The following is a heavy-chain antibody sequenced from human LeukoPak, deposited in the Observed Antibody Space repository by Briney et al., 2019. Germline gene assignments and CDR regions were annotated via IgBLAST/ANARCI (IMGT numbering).Heavy chain of an antibody. V-gene: IGHV3-11*04. CDR2: ITSSGSTI. CDR3: ARGGDIAAAGPTDAFDI. CDR1: GFTFSDYY. Sequence: PGGSLRLSCTASGFTFSDYYMSWIRQAPGKGLEWVAYITSSGSTIYYADSVKGRFTISRDNAKNSLYLQMNSLRAEDTAVYYCARGGDIAAAGPTDAFDIWGQGTMVTVSS. D-gene: IGHD6-13*01. J-gene: IGHJ3*02.